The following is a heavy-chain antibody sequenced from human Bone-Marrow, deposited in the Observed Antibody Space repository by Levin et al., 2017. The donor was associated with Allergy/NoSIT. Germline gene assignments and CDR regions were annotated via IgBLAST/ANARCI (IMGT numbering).Heavy chain of an antibody. CDR1: GFTFRTYS. Sequence: GGSLRLSCAASGFTFRTYSMHWVRQAPGKGLEWVGVIPYEGTKTYYADSLKGRFTISRDNSKDNLYLQLNSLRDDDTAVYYSARDRVRYCSDTRCHALGAHWGQGTLVTVSS. D-gene: IGHD2-2*01. CDR2: IPYEGTKT. V-gene: IGHV3-30*14. J-gene: IGHJ4*02. CDR3: ARDRVRYCSDTRCHALGAH.